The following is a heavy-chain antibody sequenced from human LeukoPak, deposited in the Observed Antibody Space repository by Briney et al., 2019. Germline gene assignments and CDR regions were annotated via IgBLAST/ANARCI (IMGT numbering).Heavy chain of an antibody. CDR3: ARDQALYDSSGYYPPFDY. CDR1: GGTFSSYA. CDR2: IIPIFGTA. D-gene: IGHD3-22*01. Sequence: SVKVSCKASGGTFSSYAISWVRQAPGQGLEWMGGIIPIFGTANYAQKFQGRVTITADESTSTAYMELSSLRSEDTAVYYCARDQALYDSSGYYPPFDYWGQGTLVTVSS. J-gene: IGHJ4*02. V-gene: IGHV1-69*13.